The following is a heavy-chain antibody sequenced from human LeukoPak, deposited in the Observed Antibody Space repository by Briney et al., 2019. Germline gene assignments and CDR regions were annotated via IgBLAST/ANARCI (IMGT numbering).Heavy chain of an antibody. J-gene: IGHJ6*02. CDR2: IYTSGST. D-gene: IGHD3-10*01. CDR3: ARDVRPYTYYYGSGSYPPYYYYGMDV. Sequence: SETLSLTCTVSGGSISSGSYYWSWIRQPAGKGLEWIGRIYTSGSTYYNPSLKSRVTISVDTSKNQFSLKLSSVTAADTAVYYCARDVRPYTYYYGSGSYPPYYYYGMDVWGQGTTVTVSS. CDR1: GGSISSGSYY. V-gene: IGHV4-61*02.